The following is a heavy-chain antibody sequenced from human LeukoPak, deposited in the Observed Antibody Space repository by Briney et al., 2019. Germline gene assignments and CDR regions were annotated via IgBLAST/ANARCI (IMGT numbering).Heavy chain of an antibody. CDR1: GFTFSSYA. V-gene: IGHV3-23*01. D-gene: IGHD2-15*01. CDR3: ARETRSGGSLLRGNWFDP. Sequence: GGSLRLSCAASGFTFSSYAMNWVRQAPGKGLEWVSGISGSAGSTYYADSVKGRFTISRDNSKNTLFLQMNSLRAEDTAVYYCARETRSGGSLLRGNWFDPWGQGTLVTVSS. CDR2: ISGSAGST. J-gene: IGHJ5*02.